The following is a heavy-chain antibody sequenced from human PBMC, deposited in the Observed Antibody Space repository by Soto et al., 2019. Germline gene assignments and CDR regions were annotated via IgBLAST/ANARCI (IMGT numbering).Heavy chain of an antibody. CDR1: GDSFSTYA. Sequence: QVQLVQSGAPVKKPGSSVKVSCKASGDSFSTYAVSWVRQAPGQGLEWMGKIIALLRSTTYAQKFRGRVTITADETTSTAYMDLTSLTAEDTAVYYCATDTGIVAVPAAMGFDYWGQGTRVTVSS. D-gene: IGHD2-2*01. CDR2: IIALLRST. V-gene: IGHV1-69*11. J-gene: IGHJ4*02. CDR3: ATDTGIVAVPAAMGFDY.